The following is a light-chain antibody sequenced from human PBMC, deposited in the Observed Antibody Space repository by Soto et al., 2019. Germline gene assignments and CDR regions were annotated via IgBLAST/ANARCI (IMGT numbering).Light chain of an antibody. V-gene: IGKV3-20*01. Sequence: EIVLTQSPGTLSMSAGERAVLSCRTSQSVPNTYVAWYEQQPGQAPRLLLSDTSNRATGIPDRFIGSGSGADFTLTISRLEPEDFAVYYCQQYGSSPGITFGQGTRLEIK. CDR2: DTS. CDR1: QSVPNTY. CDR3: QQYGSSPGIT. J-gene: IGKJ5*01.